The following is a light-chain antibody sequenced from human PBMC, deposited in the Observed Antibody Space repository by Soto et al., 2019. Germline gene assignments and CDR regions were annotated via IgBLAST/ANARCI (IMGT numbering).Light chain of an antibody. CDR3: QQYSNWPPYT. CDR1: QSISTH. Sequence: EILMTQSPATLSVSPGERATLSCRASQSISTHVAWYQQKPGQAPRLLIYGAYMRATGIPARFSGSGSGTEFTLTISSLQSEDFAIYYCQQYSNWPPYTFGPGTKLEIK. V-gene: IGKV3-15*01. J-gene: IGKJ2*01. CDR2: GAY.